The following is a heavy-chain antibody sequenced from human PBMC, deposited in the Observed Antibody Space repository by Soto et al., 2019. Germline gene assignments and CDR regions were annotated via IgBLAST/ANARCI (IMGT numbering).Heavy chain of an antibody. V-gene: IGHV3-74*01. Sequence: PGGSLRLSCAASGFTFSTYWMHWVRQAPGKGLVWVSRINSDGSTTDYADSVRGRFTISRDNAKNTLYLQMNSLRAEDMAVYYCARDQGYCSGGSCYVAGYWGQGTRVTVSS. CDR3: ARDQGYCSGGSCYVAGY. CDR1: GFTFSTYW. CDR2: INSDGSTT. J-gene: IGHJ4*02. D-gene: IGHD2-15*01.